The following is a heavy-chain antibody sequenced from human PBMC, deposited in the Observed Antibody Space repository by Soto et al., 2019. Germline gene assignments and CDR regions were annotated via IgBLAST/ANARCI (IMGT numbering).Heavy chain of an antibody. Sequence: ASVKVSCKASGYTFTSYGISWVRQAPGQGLEWMGWISAYNGNTNYAQKLQGRVTMTTDTSTSTAYMELGSLGSDDTAVYYCARDTYYDILTGYYHYYYYMDVWGKGTTVTVSS. CDR1: GYTFTSYG. J-gene: IGHJ6*03. CDR2: ISAYNGNT. CDR3: ARDTYYDILTGYYHYYYYMDV. V-gene: IGHV1-18*01. D-gene: IGHD3-9*01.